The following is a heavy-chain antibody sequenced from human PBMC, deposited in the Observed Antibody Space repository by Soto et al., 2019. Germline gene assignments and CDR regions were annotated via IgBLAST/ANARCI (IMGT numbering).Heavy chain of an antibody. CDR1: GFTFSTYS. CDR3: AKAVELPTIKYGMDV. J-gene: IGHJ6*02. D-gene: IGHD5-12*01. Sequence: PGGSLRLSCTASGFTFSTYSMTWVRQAPGRGLEWVSVIGGSGESTYYADSAKGRFTISRDNSKNTLYLQMNSLRAEDTAVYYCAKAVELPTIKYGMDVWGQGTTVTVSS. CDR2: IGGSGEST. V-gene: IGHV3-23*01.